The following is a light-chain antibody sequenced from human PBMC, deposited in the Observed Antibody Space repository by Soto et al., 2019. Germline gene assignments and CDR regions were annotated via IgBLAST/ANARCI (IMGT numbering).Light chain of an antibody. J-gene: IGLJ1*01. CDR1: ISNIVAGFD. Sequence: THPPSVCITPGDTFTISFTGSISNIVAGFDVHCYQQLPVTAPTLVLYSNTARPSGVPDRFSGSRSGSSASLAITGLKAEDAADYYCQSYDSGVDGSVFANWTKGPAL. CDR2: SNT. CDR3: QSYDSGVDGSV. V-gene: IGLV1-40*01.